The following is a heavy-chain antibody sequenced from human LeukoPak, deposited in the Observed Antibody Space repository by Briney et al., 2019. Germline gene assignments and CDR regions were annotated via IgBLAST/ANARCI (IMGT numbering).Heavy chain of an antibody. J-gene: IGHJ3*02. CDR3: ARTTFDYGDYNDAFGI. D-gene: IGHD4-17*01. CDR2: INHSGST. CDR1: GGSFSGYY. Sequence: SETLSLTCAVYGGSFSGYYWSWIRQPPGKGLEWIGEINHSGSTNYNPSLKSRVTISVDTSKNQFSLKLSSVTAADTAVYYCARTTFDYGDYNDAFGIWGQGTMVTVSS. V-gene: IGHV4-34*01.